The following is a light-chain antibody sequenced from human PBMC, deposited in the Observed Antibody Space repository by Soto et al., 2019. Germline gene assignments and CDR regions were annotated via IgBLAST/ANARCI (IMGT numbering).Light chain of an antibody. V-gene: IGLV2-11*01. CDR3: CSYAGSFTVT. J-gene: IGLJ2*01. CDR2: DVN. Sequence: QSVLTQPRSVSGSPGQSVTISCSGTSSDVGAYNYVSWYQQHPDKAPKLMMYDVNKRPSGVPDRFSGSKSGNTASLTISGLQAEDEADYYCCSYAGSFTVTFGGGTKVTVL. CDR1: SSDVGAYNY.